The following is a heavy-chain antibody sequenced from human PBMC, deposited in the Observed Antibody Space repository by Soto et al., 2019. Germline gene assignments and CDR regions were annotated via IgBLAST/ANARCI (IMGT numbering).Heavy chain of an antibody. CDR2: IYYSGST. CDR1: GGSISSGGYY. D-gene: IGHD3-10*01. CDR3: ARARKDYGSGSSYGMDV. V-gene: IGHV4-31*03. Sequence: QVQLQESGPGLVKPSQTLSLTCTVSGGSISSGGYYWSWIRQHPGKGLEWIGYIYYSGSTHYTPSLKSRVTISVDTSKNQFSLKLSSVTAADTAVYYWARARKDYGSGSSYGMDVWGQGTTVTVSS. J-gene: IGHJ6*02.